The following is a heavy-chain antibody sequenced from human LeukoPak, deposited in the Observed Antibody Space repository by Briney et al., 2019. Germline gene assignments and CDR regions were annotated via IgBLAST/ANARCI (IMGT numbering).Heavy chain of an antibody. Sequence: GESLKISCKGSGYSFTSYWIGWVHQMPGKGLEWMGIIYPGDSDTRYSPSFQGQVTISADKSISTAYLQWSSLKASDTAMYYCARTNHYDSSGYYSGLGAFDIWGQGTMVTVSS. CDR1: GYSFTSYW. J-gene: IGHJ3*02. D-gene: IGHD3-22*01. CDR2: IYPGDSDT. CDR3: ARTNHYDSSGYYSGLGAFDI. V-gene: IGHV5-51*07.